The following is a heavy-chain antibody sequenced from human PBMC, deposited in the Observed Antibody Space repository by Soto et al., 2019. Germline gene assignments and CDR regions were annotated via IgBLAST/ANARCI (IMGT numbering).Heavy chain of an antibody. CDR1: GFTFSSYG. CDR2: ISYDGSNK. D-gene: IGHD6-13*01. CDR3: AKDFIAAAGTFGFDY. Sequence: PGGSLRLSCAASGFTFSSYGMHWVRQAPGKGLEWVAVISYDGSNKYYADSVKGRFTISRDNSKNTLYLQMNSLRAEDTAVYYCAKDFIAAAGTFGFDYWGQGTLVTVPS. J-gene: IGHJ4*02. V-gene: IGHV3-30*18.